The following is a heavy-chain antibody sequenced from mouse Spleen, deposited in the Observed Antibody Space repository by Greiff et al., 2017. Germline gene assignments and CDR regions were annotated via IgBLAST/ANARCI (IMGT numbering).Heavy chain of an antibody. J-gene: IGHJ4*01. V-gene: IGHV5-12*01. CDR3: ARNLRNAMDY. CDR1: GFTFSDYY. CDR2: ISNGGGST. Sequence: EVMLVESGGGLVQPGGSLKLSCAASGFTFSDYYMYWVRQTPEKRLEWVAYISNGGGSTYYPDTVKGRFTISRDNAKNTLYLQMSRLKSEDTAMYYCARNLRNAMDYWGQGTSVTVSS.